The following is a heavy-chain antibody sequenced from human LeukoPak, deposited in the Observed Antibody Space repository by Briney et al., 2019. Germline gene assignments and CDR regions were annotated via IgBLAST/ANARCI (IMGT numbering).Heavy chain of an antibody. V-gene: IGHV4-34*01. J-gene: IGHJ4*02. CDR1: GGSSSGYY. CDR2: INHSGST. CDR3: ARNRIQLWLAAPFDY. D-gene: IGHD5-18*01. Sequence: SETLSLTCAVYGGSSSGYYWSWIRQPPGKGLEWIGEINHSGSTNYNPSLKSRVAISVDTSKNQFSLKLSSVTAADTAVYYCARNRIQLWLAAPFDYWGQGTLVTVSS.